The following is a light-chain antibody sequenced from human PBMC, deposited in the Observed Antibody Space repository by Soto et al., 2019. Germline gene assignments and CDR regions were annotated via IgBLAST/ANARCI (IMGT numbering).Light chain of an antibody. Sequence: EIVLTQSPATLSLSPGARATLSCRASQSVSSYLAWYQQKPGQAPRLLIYDASSGATGIPARFSGSGSGTDFTLTISSLEPEDFAVYYCQQRSNWPTFGQGTKVDIK. CDR3: QQRSNWPT. J-gene: IGKJ1*01. V-gene: IGKV3-11*01. CDR2: DAS. CDR1: QSVSSY.